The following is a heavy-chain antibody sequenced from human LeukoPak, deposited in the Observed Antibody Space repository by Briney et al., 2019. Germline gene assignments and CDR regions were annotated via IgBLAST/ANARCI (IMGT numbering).Heavy chain of an antibody. CDR1: GYSISSGYY. CDR3: ARRPIAVRGVINHNWFDP. Sequence: SETLSLTCTVSGYSISSGYYWGWIRQPPGKGLEWIGSIYHSGSTYYNPSLKSRVTISVDTSKNQFSLKLSSVTAADTAVYYCARRPIAVRGVINHNWFDPWGQGTLVTVSS. V-gene: IGHV4-38-2*02. CDR2: IYHSGST. D-gene: IGHD3-10*01. J-gene: IGHJ5*02.